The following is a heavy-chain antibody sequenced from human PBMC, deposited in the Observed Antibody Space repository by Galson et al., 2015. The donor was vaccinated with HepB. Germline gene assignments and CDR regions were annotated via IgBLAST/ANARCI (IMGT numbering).Heavy chain of an antibody. V-gene: IGHV4-59*08. D-gene: IGHD5-12*01. Sequence: SETLSLTCSVSHGSINNYYWSWIRQSPWNRLEWIGYIYYNGDTTYNPSLGYRVGMSVDTSINQVSLWLTSVTAADTAVYYCARHPGRGSVGYAFDLWGQGTPVTVSA. J-gene: IGHJ4*02. CDR1: HGSINNYY. CDR2: IYYNGDT. CDR3: ARHPGRGSVGYAFDL.